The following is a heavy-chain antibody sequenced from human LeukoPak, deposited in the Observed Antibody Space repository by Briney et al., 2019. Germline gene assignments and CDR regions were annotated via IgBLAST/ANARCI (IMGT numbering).Heavy chain of an antibody. CDR3: ARVGAYYDSSAFFDF. D-gene: IGHD3-22*01. CDR2: LNPNSGGT. CDR1: GYTFTGYC. J-gene: IGHJ4*02. V-gene: IGHV1-2*02. Sequence: GASVKVSCKASGYTFTGYCLHWARQAPGEGLEWMGWLNPNSGGTNYAQKFQDRVTITRDTSVSTAYMELSRLRSDDTAVYYCARVGAYYDSSAFFDFWGQGTLVTVSS.